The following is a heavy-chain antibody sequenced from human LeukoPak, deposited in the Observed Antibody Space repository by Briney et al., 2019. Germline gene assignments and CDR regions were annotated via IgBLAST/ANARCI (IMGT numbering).Heavy chain of an antibody. CDR2: IWYDGSNK. CDR1: GFTFSSHG. CDR3: AAQFNDILTGYYNRLFDY. Sequence: GRSLRLSCAASGFTFSSHGMHWVRQAPGKGLEWVAVIWYDGSNKYYADSVKGRFTISRDNSKNTLYLQMNSLRAEDTAVYYCAAQFNDILTGYYNRLFDYWGQGTLVTVSS. J-gene: IGHJ4*02. V-gene: IGHV3-33*01. D-gene: IGHD3-9*01.